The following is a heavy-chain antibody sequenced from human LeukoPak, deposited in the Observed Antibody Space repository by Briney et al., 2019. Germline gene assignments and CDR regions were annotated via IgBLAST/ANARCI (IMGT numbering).Heavy chain of an antibody. V-gene: IGHV4-38-2*02. J-gene: IGHJ4*02. CDR2: IYHSGST. Sequence: SETLSLTCTVSGYSISSGYYWGWIRQPPGKGLEWIGCIYHSGSTYYNPSLESRVTISVDTSKNQFSLKLSSVTAADTAVYYCASMGVVAATHNYFDYWGQGTLVTVSS. CDR3: ASMGVVAATHNYFDY. CDR1: GYSISSGYY. D-gene: IGHD2-15*01.